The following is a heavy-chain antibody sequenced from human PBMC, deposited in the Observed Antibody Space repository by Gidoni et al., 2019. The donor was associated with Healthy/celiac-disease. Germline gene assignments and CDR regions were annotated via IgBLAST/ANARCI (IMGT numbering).Heavy chain of an antibody. CDR3: ARDDSSWYRSLGN. Sequence: QVQLVQSGAEVKKPGASVQVSCKASGYTFTSYYMHWVRQAPGQGLEWMGIINPSGGSTSYAQKFQGRVTMTRDTSTSTVYMELSSLRSEDTAVYYCARDDSSWYRSLGNWGQGTLVTVSS. CDR1: GYTFTSYY. CDR2: INPSGGST. V-gene: IGHV1-46*01. D-gene: IGHD6-13*01. J-gene: IGHJ4*02.